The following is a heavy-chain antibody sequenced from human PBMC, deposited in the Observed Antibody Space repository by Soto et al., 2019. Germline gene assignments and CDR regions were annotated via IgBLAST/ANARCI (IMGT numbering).Heavy chain of an antibody. V-gene: IGHV4-59*01. CDR2: IYYSGST. J-gene: IGHJ4*02. D-gene: IGHD4-17*01. Sequence: SETLSLTCTVSGGSISSYYWSWIRQPPGKGLEWIGYIYYSGSTNYNPSLKSRVTISVDTSKNQFSLKLSSVTAADTAVYYCASSQDYGGINEGYYLDYWGQGTLVTVSS. CDR3: ASSQDYGGINEGYYLDY. CDR1: GGSISSYY.